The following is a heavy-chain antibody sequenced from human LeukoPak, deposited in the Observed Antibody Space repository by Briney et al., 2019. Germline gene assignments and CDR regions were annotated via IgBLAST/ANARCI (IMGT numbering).Heavy chain of an antibody. CDR2: INANTGNP. CDR1: GYTFTSYA. D-gene: IGHD2/OR15-2a*01. V-gene: IGHV7-4-1*02. J-gene: IGHJ4*02. CDR3: ARVRSTYYSDY. Sequence: ASVRVSCKTSGYTFTSYAMNWVRQAPGQGLEWMGWINANTGNPTYAQGFTGRFVFSLDTSVSTAYLQISSLKAEDTAVYYCARVRSTYYSDYWGQGTLVAVSS.